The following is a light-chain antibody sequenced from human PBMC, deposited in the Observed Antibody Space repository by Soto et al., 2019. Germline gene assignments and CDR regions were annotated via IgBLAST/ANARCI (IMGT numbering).Light chain of an antibody. V-gene: IGLV1-40*01. Sequence: QSVLTQPPSVSGAPGQRVTISCTGSSSNIGAGYDVHWYQQLPGTAPKLLIYGNSNRPSGVPDRFSGSKSGTSASLAITGIQAEDEADYYCQSYDSSRSGHVVFGGGTKVTVL. J-gene: IGLJ2*01. CDR3: QSYDSSRSGHVV. CDR2: GNS. CDR1: SSNIGAGYD.